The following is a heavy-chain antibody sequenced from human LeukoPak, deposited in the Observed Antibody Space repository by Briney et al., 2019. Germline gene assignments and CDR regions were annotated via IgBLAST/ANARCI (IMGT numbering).Heavy chain of an antibody. CDR2: IYYSGST. CDR3: ARVRSSIWYPGFLH. D-gene: IGHD6-13*01. CDR1: SGSISSSSYD. Sequence: TSETLSLTCTVSSGSISSSSYDWGWIRQPPGKGLEWIGSIYYSGSTYYNPSLKRRVTISVDTSKNQFSLKLSSVTAADTAVYYCARVRSSIWYPGFLHWGQRTLVTVSS. J-gene: IGHJ1*01. V-gene: IGHV4-39*01.